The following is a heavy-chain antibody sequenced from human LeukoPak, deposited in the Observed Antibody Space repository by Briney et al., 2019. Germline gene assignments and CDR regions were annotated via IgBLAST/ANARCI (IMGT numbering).Heavy chain of an antibody. CDR3: ADLYSGSGGNY. CDR2: IYYSGNT. CDR1: GGSISSGGYY. Sequence: SETLSLTCTVSGGSISSGGYYWSWLRQHPGKGLEWIGYIYYSGNTYYNPSLKSRVTISVDTSKNQFSLKLISVTAADTAVYYCADLYSGSGGNYWGQGTLVTVSS. V-gene: IGHV4-31*03. J-gene: IGHJ4*02. D-gene: IGHD6-6*01.